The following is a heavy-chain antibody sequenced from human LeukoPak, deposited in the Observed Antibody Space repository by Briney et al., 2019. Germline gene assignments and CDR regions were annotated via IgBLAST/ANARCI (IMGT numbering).Heavy chain of an antibody. CDR1: GFTVSNTY. Sequence: GGSLRLSCAASGFTVSNTYMSWVRHTPGKGLEWVSIIYAAGSTYYADFVKGRFTISRDNSNSTLYLQMNSLRAEDTAVYYCARDGSGRIDGWFDPWGQGTLVTVSS. V-gene: IGHV3-66*01. CDR3: ARDGSGRIDGWFDP. CDR2: IYAAGST. D-gene: IGHD1-14*01. J-gene: IGHJ5*02.